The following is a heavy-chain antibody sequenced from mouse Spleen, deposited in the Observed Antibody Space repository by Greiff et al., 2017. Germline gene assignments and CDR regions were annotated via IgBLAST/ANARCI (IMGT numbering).Heavy chain of an antibody. D-gene: IGHD2-14*01. CDR1: GYSITSGYS. CDR2: IHYSGST. Sequence: EVQRVESGPDLVKPSQSLSLTCTVTGYSITSGYSWHWIRQFPGNQLEWMGYIHYSGSTNYNPSLKSRITITRDTSKNQFFLQLNSENTEDTATYYCAGKFEVRRGWFAYWGQGTLVTVSA. V-gene: IGHV3-1*02. J-gene: IGHJ3*01. CDR3: AGKFEVRRGWFAY.